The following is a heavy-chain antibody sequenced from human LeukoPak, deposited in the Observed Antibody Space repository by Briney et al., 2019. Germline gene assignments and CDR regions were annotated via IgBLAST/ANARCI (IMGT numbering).Heavy chain of an antibody. CDR2: IDDSGNT. Sequence: SETLSLTCTVSGGSISRYYWSWIRRPPGKGLEWIGYIDDSGNTNYNPSLKSQVTISVGKSKNQFSLKLSFVTAADTAMYYCARSDYHNSGSHTVFDAFDIWAKGQGSPSLQ. V-gene: IGHV4-59*01. J-gene: IGHJ3*02. CDR1: GGSISRYY. D-gene: IGHD3-10*01. CDR3: ARSDYHNSGSHTVFDAFDI.